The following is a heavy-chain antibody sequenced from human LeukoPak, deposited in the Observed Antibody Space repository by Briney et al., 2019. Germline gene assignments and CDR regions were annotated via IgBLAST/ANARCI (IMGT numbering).Heavy chain of an antibody. Sequence: GGSLRLPCAVSGFTVSDNYMSWVRQAPGKGLEWVSVIDSGGRTYYADSVKGRFTISRDNSKNTLYLQMNGLRAEDTAVYYCTTVLSSNRYNLCDYWGQGTLVTVSS. V-gene: IGHV3-66*01. CDR3: TTVLSSNRYNLCDY. J-gene: IGHJ4*02. CDR1: GFTVSDNY. CDR2: IDSGGRT. D-gene: IGHD6-13*01.